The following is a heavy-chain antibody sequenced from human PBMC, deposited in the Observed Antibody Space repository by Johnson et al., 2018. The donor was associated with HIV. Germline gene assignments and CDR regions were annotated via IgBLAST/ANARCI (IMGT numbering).Heavy chain of an antibody. J-gene: IGHJ3*02. CDR3: ASLGGSYSLDI. CDR1: GFTVSSNY. D-gene: IGHD1-26*01. CDR2: ISYDGSNK. Sequence: QVQLVESGGGLVQPGGSLRLSCAASGFTVSSNYMSWVRQATGKGLEWVAVISYDGSNKYYADSVKGRFTISRDNSKNTLYLQMNSLRAEDTAVYYCASLGGSYSLDIWGQGTMVTVSS. V-gene: IGHV3-30-3*01.